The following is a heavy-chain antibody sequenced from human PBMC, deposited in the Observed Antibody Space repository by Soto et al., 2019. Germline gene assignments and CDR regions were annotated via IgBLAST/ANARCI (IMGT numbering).Heavy chain of an antibody. CDR3: AHRQQLGLQFDY. CDR2: IYWNDDK. V-gene: IGHV2-5*01. D-gene: IGHD6-13*01. J-gene: IGHJ4*02. CDR1: GFSLSTSGVG. Sequence: SGPTLVNPTQTLTLTCTFSGFSLSTSGVGVGWIRQPPGKALEWLALIYWNDDKRYSPSLKSRLTITKDTSKNQVVLTMTNMEPVDTATYYCAHRQQLGLQFDYWGQGTLVTVSS.